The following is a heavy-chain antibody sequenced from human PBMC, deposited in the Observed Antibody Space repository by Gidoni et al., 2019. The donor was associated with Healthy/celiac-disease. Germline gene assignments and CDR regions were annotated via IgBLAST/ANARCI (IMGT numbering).Heavy chain of an antibody. CDR3: ARDGVWFGESNDAFDI. J-gene: IGHJ3*02. CDR2: ISSSSSYI. V-gene: IGHV3-21*01. D-gene: IGHD3-10*01. Sequence: EVQLVESGGGLVKPGGSLRLSCAASGFTFSRYSMNWVRQAPGKGLEWVSSISSSSSYIYYADSVKGRFTISRDNAKNSLYLQMNSLRAEDTAVYYCARDGVWFGESNDAFDIWGQGTMVTVSS. CDR1: GFTFSRYS.